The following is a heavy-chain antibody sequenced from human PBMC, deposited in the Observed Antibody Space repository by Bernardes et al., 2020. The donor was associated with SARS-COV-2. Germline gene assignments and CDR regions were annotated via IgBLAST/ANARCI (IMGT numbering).Heavy chain of an antibody. V-gene: IGHV4-59*02. J-gene: IGHJ4*02. D-gene: IGHD5-12*01. CDR1: GDSVSRYY. CDR2: IYYSGST. Sequence: TLSLTCTVSGDSVSRYYWGRIRQPPGKGLEWIGYIYYSGSTNYHPSFKSRVTITVDTSKNQISLNLRSVSGADTAVYYCVGGRRDGYNPAEWGQGSLVAVSS. CDR3: VGGRRDGYNPAE.